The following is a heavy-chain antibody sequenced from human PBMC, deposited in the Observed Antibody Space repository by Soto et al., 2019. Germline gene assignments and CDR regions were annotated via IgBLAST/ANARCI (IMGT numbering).Heavy chain of an antibody. CDR3: ARGGAGEQWFDY. J-gene: IGHJ4*02. Sequence: GASVKVSCKASGYTFTSYAMHWVRQAPGQRLEWMGWINAGNGNTKYSQKFQGRVTITRDTSAITAYMELSSLRSEDTAVYYCARGGAGEQWFDYWGEGVLFTVVS. CDR2: INAGNGNT. CDR1: GYTFTSYA. D-gene: IGHD6-19*01. V-gene: IGHV1-3*01.